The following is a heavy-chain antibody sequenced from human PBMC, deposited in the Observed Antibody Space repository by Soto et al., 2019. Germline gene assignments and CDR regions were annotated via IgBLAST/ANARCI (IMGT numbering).Heavy chain of an antibody. D-gene: IGHD1-1*01. CDR1: GFTFSSYW. J-gene: IGHJ6*02. Sequence: GGSLRLSCAASGFTFSSYWIHWVRQAPGKGLVWVSRINSDGSSTSYADSVKGRFTISRDNSKNTLYLQMNSLRAEDTAVYYCAREVPYYYYGMDVWGQGTTVTVSS. V-gene: IGHV3-74*01. CDR2: INSDGSST. CDR3: AREVPYYYYGMDV.